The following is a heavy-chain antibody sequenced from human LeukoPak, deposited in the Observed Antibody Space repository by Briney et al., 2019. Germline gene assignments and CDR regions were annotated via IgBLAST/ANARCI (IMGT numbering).Heavy chain of an antibody. CDR1: GFTFDDYA. J-gene: IGHJ6*02. CDR3: AKDYERNWNDYYYYGMDV. V-gene: IGHV3-43*02. Sequence: GGSLRLSCAASGFTFDDYAMHWVRQAPGKGLEWVSLISGDGGSTYYADSVKGRFTISRDNSKNSLYLQMNSLRTEDTALYYCAKDYERNWNDYYYYGMDVWGQGTTVTVSS. D-gene: IGHD1-1*01. CDR2: ISGDGGST.